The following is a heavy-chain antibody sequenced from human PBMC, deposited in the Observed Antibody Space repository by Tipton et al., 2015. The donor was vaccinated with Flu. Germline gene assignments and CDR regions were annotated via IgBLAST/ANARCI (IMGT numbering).Heavy chain of an antibody. D-gene: IGHD3-3*01. Sequence: GSLRLSCAASGFMSGFTFSNAWLSWVRQTPGRGLVWVSRIISDGSSTSYADSVKGRFTISRDNAKNTLYLQMNSLRAEDTAVYYCATEWSLGYWGQGTLVTVSS. CDR3: ATEWSLGY. CDR1: GFMSGFTFSNAW. CDR2: IISDGSST. V-gene: IGHV3-74*01. J-gene: IGHJ4*02.